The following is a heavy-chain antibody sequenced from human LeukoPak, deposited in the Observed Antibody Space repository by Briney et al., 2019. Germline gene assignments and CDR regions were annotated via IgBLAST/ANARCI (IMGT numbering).Heavy chain of an antibody. CDR3: AKDRWEDYYGSGSYYMVSWFDP. V-gene: IGHV3-23*01. J-gene: IGHJ5*02. D-gene: IGHD3-10*01. Sequence: GGSLRLSCAASGFTFSSYAMSWVRQAPGKGLEWVSAISGRGGSIYYADSVKGRFTISRDNSKNTLYLQMNSLRAEDTAVYYCAKDRWEDYYGSGSYYMVSWFDPWGQGTLVTVSS. CDR2: ISGRGGSI. CDR1: GFTFSSYA.